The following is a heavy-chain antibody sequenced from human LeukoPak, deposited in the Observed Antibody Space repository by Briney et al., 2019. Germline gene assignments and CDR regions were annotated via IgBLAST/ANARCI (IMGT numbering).Heavy chain of an antibody. V-gene: IGHV3-21*01. Sequence: GGSLRLSCAASGFTFNDYAMKWVRQAPGKGLEWVAAISRTSAYIYYSDALKGRFTISRDNAKNSVYLQIDSLRAEDTAIYYCARDERRYCSDSNCYPGDYWGQGTLVTVSS. J-gene: IGHJ4*02. CDR1: GFTFNDYA. CDR3: ARDERRYCSDSNCYPGDY. D-gene: IGHD2-15*01. CDR2: ISRTSAYI.